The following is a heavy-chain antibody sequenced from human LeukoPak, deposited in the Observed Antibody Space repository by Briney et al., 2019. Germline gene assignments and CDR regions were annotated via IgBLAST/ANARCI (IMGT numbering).Heavy chain of an antibody. Sequence: PGGSLRLSCAASGFTFSSYAMHWVRQAPGKGLEWVAVISYDGSNKYYADSVKGRFTISRDNSKSTLYLQMNSLRAEDTAVYYCARESRIAAAYYYYGMDVWGQGTTVTVSS. CDR1: GFTFSSYA. CDR2: ISYDGSNK. J-gene: IGHJ6*02. V-gene: IGHV3-30-3*01. D-gene: IGHD6-13*01. CDR3: ARESRIAAAYYYYGMDV.